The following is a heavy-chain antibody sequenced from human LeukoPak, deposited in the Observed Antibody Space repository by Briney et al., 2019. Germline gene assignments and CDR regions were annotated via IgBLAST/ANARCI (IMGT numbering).Heavy chain of an antibody. V-gene: IGHV3-23*01. Sequence: PGGSLRLSCAASGFTFSNYAMSWVRQAPGKGLECISVISSGVGNTYYADSVKGRFTISRDNSKNTLYLQMNSLRAEDTAIYYCAKDLAYYYYYYMDVWGKGTTVTVSS. D-gene: IGHD3-16*01. CDR1: GFTFSNYA. CDR2: ISSGVGNT. J-gene: IGHJ6*03. CDR3: AKDLAYYYYYYMDV.